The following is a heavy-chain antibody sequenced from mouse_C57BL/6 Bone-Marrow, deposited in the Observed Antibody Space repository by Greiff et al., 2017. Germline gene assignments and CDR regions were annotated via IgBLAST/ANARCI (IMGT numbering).Heavy chain of an antibody. CDR2: ICSGGSYT. CDR1: GFTFSSYG. V-gene: IGHV5-6*01. D-gene: IGHD2-2*01. J-gene: IGHJ4*01. CDR3: ARRGVTTHYCAMDY. Sequence: EVHLVESGGDLVKPGGSLKLSCAASGFTFSSYGMSWVRQTPDKRLEWVATICSGGSYTYYPDSVKGRYTISRDNAKNTLYLQMSSLKSEYTAMYYCARRGVTTHYCAMDYWGQGTSVTVSS.